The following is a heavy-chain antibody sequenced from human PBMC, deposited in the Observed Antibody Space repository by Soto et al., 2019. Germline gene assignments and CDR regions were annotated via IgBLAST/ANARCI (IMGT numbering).Heavy chain of an antibody. Sequence: SETLSLTCTVSGGSISSYYWSWIRQPPGKGLEWIGYIYYSGSTNYNPSLKSRVTISVDTSKNQFSLKLSSVTAADTAVYYCARVDSSSWYYFDYWGQGTLVTVSS. CDR2: IYYSGST. D-gene: IGHD6-13*01. CDR1: GGSISSYY. J-gene: IGHJ4*02. CDR3: ARVDSSSWYYFDY. V-gene: IGHV4-59*01.